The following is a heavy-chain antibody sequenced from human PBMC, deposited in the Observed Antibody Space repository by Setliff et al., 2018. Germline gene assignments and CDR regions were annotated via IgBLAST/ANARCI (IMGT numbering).Heavy chain of an antibody. CDR2: IYIGGSA. D-gene: IGHD3-10*01. Sequence: ETLSLTCTVSGGSISSYYWSWIRQPAGKGLEWIGHIYIGGSANYNPSLKSRVTMSIDTSKSQFSLNLGSVTAADTAVYYCTRRPRGRAAFDIWGQGTMVTVSS. CDR3: TRRPRGRAAFDI. V-gene: IGHV4-4*07. J-gene: IGHJ3*02. CDR1: GGSISSYY.